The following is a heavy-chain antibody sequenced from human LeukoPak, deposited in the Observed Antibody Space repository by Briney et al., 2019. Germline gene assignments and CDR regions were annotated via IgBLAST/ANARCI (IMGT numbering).Heavy chain of an antibody. V-gene: IGHV3-21*01. Sequence: PGRSLRLFCAASGFTFTRYTMNWARHAPAKGVEGVASIGSGSALIYYADSVRGRFTISRDNAKNSLFLQMNSLRADDTAVYYCAKAHPGLDYWGQGTLVTVSS. CDR2: IGSGSALI. J-gene: IGHJ4*02. CDR1: GFTFTRYT. CDR3: AKAHPGLDY.